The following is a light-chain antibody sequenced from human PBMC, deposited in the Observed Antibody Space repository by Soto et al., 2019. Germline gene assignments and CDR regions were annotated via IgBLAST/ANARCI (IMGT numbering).Light chain of an antibody. Sequence: DVQLTQSPSSLSASVGDRVTITCQASQDISHYLSWFQQQPGKAPKLLIYDASKLQTGVPSRFSGSGSGTDFTFSINSLQPEDIATYFCQQYDNFPYTFGQGTKLEIE. CDR2: DAS. V-gene: IGKV1-33*01. CDR3: QQYDNFPYT. CDR1: QDISHY. J-gene: IGKJ2*01.